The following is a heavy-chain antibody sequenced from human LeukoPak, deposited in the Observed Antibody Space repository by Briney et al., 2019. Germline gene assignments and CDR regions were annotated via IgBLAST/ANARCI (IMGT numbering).Heavy chain of an antibody. Sequence: PGRSLRLSCAASGFTFSSYAMHWVRQAPGKGLEWVAVISYDGSNKYYADSVKGRFTISRDNSKNTLYLQMNSLRVEDTAVYYCTYSGGYEGVYGMDVWGQGTMVTVSS. D-gene: IGHD2-21*01. CDR1: GFTFSSYA. J-gene: IGHJ6*02. V-gene: IGHV3-30-3*01. CDR2: ISYDGSNK. CDR3: TYSGGYEGVYGMDV.